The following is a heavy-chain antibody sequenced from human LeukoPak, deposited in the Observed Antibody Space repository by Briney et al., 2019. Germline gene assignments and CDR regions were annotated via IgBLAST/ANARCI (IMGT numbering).Heavy chain of an antibody. CDR1: GYTFTGYY. D-gene: IGHD6-13*01. Sequence: EASVKVSCKASGYTFTGYYMHWLRQAPGQGLEWMGWINPNSGGTNYAQKFQGRVTMTRDTSISTAYMELSRLRSDDTAVYYCARGRLSIAAAGNWFDPWGQGTLVTVSS. V-gene: IGHV1-2*02. J-gene: IGHJ5*02. CDR2: INPNSGGT. CDR3: ARGRLSIAAAGNWFDP.